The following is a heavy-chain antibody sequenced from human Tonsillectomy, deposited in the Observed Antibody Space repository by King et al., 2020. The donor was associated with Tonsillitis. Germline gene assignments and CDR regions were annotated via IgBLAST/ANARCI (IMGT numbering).Heavy chain of an antibody. Sequence: VQLQQWGAGLLKPSETLSLTCAVYGGSFSGYYWSWIRQPPGTGLEWIGEINHSGSTNYNPSLKSRVTISVDTSKNQFSLKLSSVTAADTAVYYCARGVEGYTPHSYWYFDLWGRGTLVTVSS. J-gene: IGHJ2*01. CDR3: ARGVEGYTPHSYWYFDL. CDR2: INHSGST. V-gene: IGHV4-34*01. D-gene: IGHD5-24*01. CDR1: GGSFSGYY.